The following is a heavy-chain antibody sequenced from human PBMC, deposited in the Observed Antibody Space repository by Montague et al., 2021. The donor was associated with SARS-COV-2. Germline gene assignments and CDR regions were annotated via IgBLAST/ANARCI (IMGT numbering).Heavy chain of an antibody. Sequence: SETLSLTCSVSGDSISSYYYDWIRQTPGKGLELIGYAYYVPSTNSANTQSNASLKRRVTISLDTSENQFSLKLSSVTAADTAVYYCARQGSGSYYSWCDPWGQGTLVTVSS. V-gene: IGHV4-59*01. CDR3: ARQGSGSYYSWCDP. CDR1: GDSISSYY. J-gene: IGHJ5*02. CDR2: AYYVPST. D-gene: IGHD1-26*01.